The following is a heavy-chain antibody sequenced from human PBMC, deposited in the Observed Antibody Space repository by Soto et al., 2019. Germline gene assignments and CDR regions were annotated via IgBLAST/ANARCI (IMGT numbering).Heavy chain of an antibody. Sequence: EVQLVESGGGLVQPGGSLRLSCAASGITVSSNYMSWVRQAPGKGLEWVSVIYSGGSTYYADSVKGRFTISRDNSKNTLYLQRNSLRAEDTAVYYCARDFYYYGSGTMGGYFDYWGQGTLVTVSS. V-gene: IGHV3-66*01. CDR1: GITVSSNY. D-gene: IGHD3-10*01. J-gene: IGHJ4*02. CDR3: ARDFYYYGSGTMGGYFDY. CDR2: IYSGGST.